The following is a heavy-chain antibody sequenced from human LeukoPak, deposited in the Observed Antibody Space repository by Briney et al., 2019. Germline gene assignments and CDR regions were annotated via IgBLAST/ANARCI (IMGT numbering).Heavy chain of an antibody. D-gene: IGHD3-10*01. J-gene: IGHJ5*02. CDR3: AKDGGVLLWFGELHNWFDP. Sequence: PGGSLRLSCAASGFTFSSYWMNWVRQAPGKGLEWVSYVSSSGSTIYYADSVKGRFTISRDNSKNTLYLQMNSLRAEDTAVYYCAKDGGVLLWFGELHNWFDPWGQGTLVTVSS. V-gene: IGHV3-48*01. CDR1: GFTFSSYW. CDR2: VSSSGSTI.